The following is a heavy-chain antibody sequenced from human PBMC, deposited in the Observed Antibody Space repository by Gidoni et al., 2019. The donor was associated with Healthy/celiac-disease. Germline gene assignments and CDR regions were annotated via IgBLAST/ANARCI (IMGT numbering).Heavy chain of an antibody. CDR3: ARDVGGVVIVVVSIFDY. D-gene: IGHD3-22*01. Sequence: QVQLVESGGGVVQPGRSLRLSCAASGLHFSSYAIHWVRQAQSKGLEWVAVISYDGRNKYYAYSVKGRFTISRDNSKNTLYLQMNSLRAEDTAVYYCARDVGGVVIVVVSIFDYWGQGTLVTVSS. V-gene: IGHV3-30*04. CDR2: ISYDGRNK. J-gene: IGHJ4*02. CDR1: GLHFSSYA.